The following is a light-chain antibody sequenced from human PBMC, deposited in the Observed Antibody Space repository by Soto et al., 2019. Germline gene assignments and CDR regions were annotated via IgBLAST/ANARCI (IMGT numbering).Light chain of an antibody. CDR3: QQYDNSPIT. V-gene: IGKV3-15*01. Sequence: EIVMTQSPATLSLSPGERATLSCRASESVSTNLAWYQQKAGQAPRLLIYGASTRATGIPARFSGSGSGTDFTLTITRLEPEDFAVYYCQQYDNSPITFGQGTRLEIK. CDR1: ESVSTN. J-gene: IGKJ5*01. CDR2: GAS.